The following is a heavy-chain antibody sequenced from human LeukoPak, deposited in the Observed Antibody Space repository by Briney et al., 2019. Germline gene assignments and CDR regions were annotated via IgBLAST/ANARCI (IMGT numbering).Heavy chain of an antibody. Sequence: GGSLGLSCAASGFTFSTSGMNWVRQAPGKGLEWVSSISSSSRFIYYADSVKGRFTISRDNTRNSLYLQMNSLRAEDTAVYYCARDSRQLVGGGNFDYWGQGTLVTVSS. CDR2: ISSSSRFI. V-gene: IGHV3-21*01. CDR1: GFTFSTSG. CDR3: ARDSRQLVGGGNFDY. D-gene: IGHD6-6*01. J-gene: IGHJ4*02.